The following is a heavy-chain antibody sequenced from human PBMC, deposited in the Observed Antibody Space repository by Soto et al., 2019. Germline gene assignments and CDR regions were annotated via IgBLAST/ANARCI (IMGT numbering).Heavy chain of an antibody. CDR2: INQEGDTT. J-gene: IGHJ4*02. V-gene: IGHV3-64*02. CDR1: GFTFSSHP. CDR3: ARDAAGYGGNSLLLAY. D-gene: IGHD4-17*01. Sequence: AGWSLRLSCAASGFTFSSHPMHWVRQSPGKGLEHVAVINQEGDTTEYADSVKGRFTISRDNSKNTLFLQLGSVRDDDMAVYYGARDAAGYGGNSLLLAYGVQGTQGTVAA.